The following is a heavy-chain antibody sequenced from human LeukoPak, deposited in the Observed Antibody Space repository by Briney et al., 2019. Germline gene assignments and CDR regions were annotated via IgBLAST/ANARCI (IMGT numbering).Heavy chain of an antibody. D-gene: IGHD6-13*01. CDR1: GGSITSGSYS. CDR3: ARVLAAAGNNWFDP. Sequence: SETLSLTCTVSGGSITSGSYSWSWIRQPPGKGMEWIAYIYYTGNTYFNPSLKSRVTISVDTSKNQFSLKLSSVTAADTAVYYCARVLAAAGNNWFDPWGQGTLVTVSS. CDR2: IYYTGNT. V-gene: IGHV4-30-4*07. J-gene: IGHJ5*02.